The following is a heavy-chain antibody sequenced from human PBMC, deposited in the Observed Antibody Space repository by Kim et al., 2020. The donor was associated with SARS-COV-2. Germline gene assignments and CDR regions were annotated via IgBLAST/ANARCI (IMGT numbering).Heavy chain of an antibody. CDR1: GASINSHA. CDR3: AKWGGGRLNGFDI. Sequence: SETLSLSCTVSGASINSHAWNWIRQPPGKGLEWIGYISSSGGPNYNPYLKSRVTISRDTSKNQSSLKLSSVTAADTAMYYCAKWGGGRLNGFDIWGQGTMVTVSS. V-gene: IGHV4-59*11. J-gene: IGHJ3*02. CDR2: ISSSGGP. D-gene: IGHD3-16*01.